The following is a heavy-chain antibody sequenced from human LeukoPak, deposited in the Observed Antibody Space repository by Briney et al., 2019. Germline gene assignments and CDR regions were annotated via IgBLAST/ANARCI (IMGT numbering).Heavy chain of an antibody. V-gene: IGHV4-59*01. CDR2: IYYSGST. CDR1: GGSISSYY. D-gene: IGHD3-3*01. Sequence: SETLSLTCTVSGGSISSYYWSWIRQPPGKGLEWIGYIYYSGSTNYNTSLKSRVTISVDTSKNQFSLKLSSVTAADTAVYYCARSEDDFWSGSQGSWFDPWGQGTLVTVSS. J-gene: IGHJ5*02. CDR3: ARSEDDFWSGSQGSWFDP.